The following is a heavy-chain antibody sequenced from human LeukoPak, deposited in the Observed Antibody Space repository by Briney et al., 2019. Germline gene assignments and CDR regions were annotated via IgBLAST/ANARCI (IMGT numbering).Heavy chain of an antibody. J-gene: IGHJ4*02. V-gene: IGHV1-69*05. Sequence: ASVKVSCKASGGTFSSYAISWVRQAPGQGLEWMGGIIPIFGTANYAQKFQGRVTITTDESTSTAYMELSSLRSEDTAVYYCAASYYYGSGSYYPLDYWGQGTLVTVSS. CDR2: IIPIFGTA. CDR1: GGTFSSYA. D-gene: IGHD3-10*01. CDR3: AASYYYGSGSYYPLDY.